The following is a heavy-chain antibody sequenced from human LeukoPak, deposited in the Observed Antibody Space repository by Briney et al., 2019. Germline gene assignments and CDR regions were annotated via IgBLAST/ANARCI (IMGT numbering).Heavy chain of an antibody. J-gene: IGHJ4*02. V-gene: IGHV4-61*02. CDR3: ARASQLFGSSSLFDY. CDR2: IYTSGST. D-gene: IGHD6-6*01. Sequence: SQTLPLTCTVSGGSISSGSYYWSWIRQPAGKGLEWIGRIYTSGSTNYNPSLKSRVTISVDTSKNQFSLKLSSVTAADTAVYYCARASQLFGSSSLFDYWGQGTLVTVSS. CDR1: GGSISSGSYY.